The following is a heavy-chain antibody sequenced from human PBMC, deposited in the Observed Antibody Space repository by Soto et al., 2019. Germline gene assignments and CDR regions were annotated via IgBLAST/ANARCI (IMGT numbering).Heavy chain of an antibody. J-gene: IGHJ3*02. CDR1: GYTFTSYG. CDR2: ISAYNDNT. CDR3: ARVGWEWFGELLSAFDI. D-gene: IGHD3-10*01. V-gene: IGHV1-18*01. Sequence: GASVKVSCKASGYTFTSYGISWVRQAPGQGLEWMEWISAYNDNTNYAQKHQGRVTMTTDTSTSTAYMELRSLRSDDTSVYFCARVGWEWFGELLSAFDIWGQGTMVTVSS.